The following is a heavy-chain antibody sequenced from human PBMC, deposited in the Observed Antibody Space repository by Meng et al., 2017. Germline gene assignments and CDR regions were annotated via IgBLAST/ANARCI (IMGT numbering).Heavy chain of an antibody. CDR1: GYSFTSYW. D-gene: IGHD5-12*01. V-gene: IGHV5-51*01. Sequence: GESLKISCKGSGYSFTSYWNGWVRQMPGKGLEWMGSIYPGDSDTRYSPSFQGQVTISADKSISTAYLQWSSLKASDTAMYYCARQWGYPIYGMDVWGQGTTVTVSS. CDR3: ARQWGYPIYGMDV. J-gene: IGHJ6*02. CDR2: IYPGDSDT.